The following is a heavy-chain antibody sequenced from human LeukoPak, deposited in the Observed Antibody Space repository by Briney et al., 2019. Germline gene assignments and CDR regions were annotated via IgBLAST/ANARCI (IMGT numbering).Heavy chain of an antibody. D-gene: IGHD1-26*01. CDR1: GYIFSDSL. CDR3: AREKSGSWDI. CDR2: IIPNSGGT. J-gene: IGHJ3*02. Sequence: GASVKVSCKASGYIFSDSLLHWVRQAPGQGLEWMGYIIPNSGGTHFAQTLRGRISMTRDTSINTASMELSGLTSDDTALYYCAREKSGSWDIWGQGTMVTVSS. V-gene: IGHV1-2*02.